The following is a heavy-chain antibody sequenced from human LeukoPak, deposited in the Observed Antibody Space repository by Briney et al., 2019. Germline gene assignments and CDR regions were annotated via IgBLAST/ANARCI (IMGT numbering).Heavy chain of an antibody. Sequence: GGSLRLSCAASGFTFSSYAMSWVRQAPGKGLEWVSALNHGSGSTYYADSVKGRFTIFRDNSKNTLYLQISSLRVEDTAVYYCAKTGRDYGDFFYFDYWGQGTLVTVSS. CDR2: LNHGSGST. CDR1: GFTFSSYA. J-gene: IGHJ4*02. CDR3: AKTGRDYGDFFYFDY. V-gene: IGHV3-23*01. D-gene: IGHD4-17*01.